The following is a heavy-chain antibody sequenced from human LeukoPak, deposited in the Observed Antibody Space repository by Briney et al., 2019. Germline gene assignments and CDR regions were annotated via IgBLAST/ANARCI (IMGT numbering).Heavy chain of an antibody. Sequence: GGSLRLSCAASGFTFSSYAMSWVRQAPGKGLEWVSAISGSGGSTYYADSVKGRFTISRDNSKNTLYLQMNSLRAEDTAVYYCAKVAAAAGTVDDAFDIWGRGTMVTVSS. V-gene: IGHV3-23*01. D-gene: IGHD6-13*01. CDR3: AKVAAAAGTVDDAFDI. J-gene: IGHJ3*02. CDR1: GFTFSSYA. CDR2: ISGSGGST.